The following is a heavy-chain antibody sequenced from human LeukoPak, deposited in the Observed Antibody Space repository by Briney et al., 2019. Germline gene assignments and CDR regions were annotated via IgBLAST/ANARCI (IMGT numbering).Heavy chain of an antibody. Sequence: GGSLRLSCVASGFPFSSYWMSWVRQAPGRGLEFVANMKEDGSVKNYVDSVKGRFTISRDNAENSVYLQLSSLRAEDTALYYCARDPGWSSFDIWGQGAMVTVSS. CDR2: MKEDGSVK. CDR3: ARDPGWSSFDI. D-gene: IGHD2-15*01. CDR1: GFPFSSYW. J-gene: IGHJ3*02. V-gene: IGHV3-7*01.